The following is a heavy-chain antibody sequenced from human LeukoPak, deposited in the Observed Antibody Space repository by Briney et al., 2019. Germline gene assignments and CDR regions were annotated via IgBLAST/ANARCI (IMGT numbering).Heavy chain of an antibody. Sequence: GGSLRLSCAASGFTFDDYAMHWVPQAPGEGLEWVSGISWNSGSIGYADSVKGRFTISRDNANNSLYLQMNSLRAEHTALYYCAKDYRGWYFSFGMDVWGQGTTVTVSS. J-gene: IGHJ6*02. CDR3: AKDYRGWYFSFGMDV. CDR1: GFTFDDYA. D-gene: IGHD6-19*01. CDR2: ISWNSGSI. V-gene: IGHV3-9*01.